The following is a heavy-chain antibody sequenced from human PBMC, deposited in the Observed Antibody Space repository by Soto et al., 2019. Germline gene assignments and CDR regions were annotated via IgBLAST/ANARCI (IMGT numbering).Heavy chain of an antibody. V-gene: IGHV1-8*01. J-gene: IGHJ6*03. CDR3: ARDLEAVITEYYYYYYMDV. Sequence: ASVKVSCKASGYTFTSYDINWVRQATGQGLEWKGWMNPNSGNTGYAQKFQGRVTMTRNTSISTAYMELSSLRSEDTAVYYCARDLEAVITEYYYYYYMDVWGKGTTVTVSS. CDR1: GYTFTSYD. CDR2: MNPNSGNT. D-gene: IGHD3-22*01.